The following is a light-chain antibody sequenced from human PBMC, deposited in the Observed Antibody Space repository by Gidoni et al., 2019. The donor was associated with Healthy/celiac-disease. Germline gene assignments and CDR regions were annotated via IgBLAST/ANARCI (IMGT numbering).Light chain of an antibody. CDR2: GAS. J-gene: IGKJ3*01. V-gene: IGKV3-20*01. CDR3: QQYGSSRGFT. Sequence: EIVLTQSPGTLSLSPGERATLSCMASQSVSSGYLGWYQQKPGQAPRLLIYGASSRATGIPDRFSGSGSGTAFSLTISRLEPEDFAVYYCQQYGSSRGFTFGPGTKVDIK. CDR1: QSVSSGY.